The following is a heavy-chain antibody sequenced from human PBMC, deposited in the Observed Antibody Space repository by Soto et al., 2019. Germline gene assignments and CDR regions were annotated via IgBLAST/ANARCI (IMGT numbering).Heavy chain of an antibody. J-gene: IGHJ4*02. CDR3: AGGIAARPLGY. Sequence: TLSLTCTVSGGSISRGGFSWSWIRQPPGKGLESIGYIYHSGSTYYNPSLKSRVTISVDRSKNQFSLKLSSVTAADTAVYYCAGGIAARPLGYWGQGTLVTVSS. CDR1: GGSISRGGFS. V-gene: IGHV4-30-2*01. D-gene: IGHD6-6*01. CDR2: IYHSGST.